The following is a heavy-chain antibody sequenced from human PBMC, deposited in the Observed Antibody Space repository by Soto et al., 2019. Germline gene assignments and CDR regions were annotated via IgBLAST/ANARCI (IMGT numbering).Heavy chain of an antibody. CDR2: INAGNGNT. CDR1: GYTVNSYA. Sequence: AASVKVSCKASGYTVNSYATHWGRQAPGQRLEWMGWINAGNGNTKYSQTFQGRVTITRDTSASTAYMELSSLRSEDTAVYYCARAMLYYYDSSGYYYRRNCMDVWGQGTTVTVSS. D-gene: IGHD3-22*01. CDR3: ARAMLYYYDSSGYYYRRNCMDV. J-gene: IGHJ6*02. V-gene: IGHV1-3*01.